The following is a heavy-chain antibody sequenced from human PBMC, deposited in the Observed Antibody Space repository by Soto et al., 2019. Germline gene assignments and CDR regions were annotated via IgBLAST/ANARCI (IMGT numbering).Heavy chain of an antibody. CDR2: ISAYNGDT. CDR3: ARDGYCSXISCYGGDYYYYYGMDV. J-gene: IGHJ6*02. D-gene: IGHD2-2*03. CDR1: GYTFTTYG. V-gene: IGHV1-18*04. Sequence: ASVKVSCKASGYTFTTYGISWVRQPPGQGLEWMGWISAYNGDTKYAQKLQGRVTMTTDTSTSTAYMELRSLRSDDTAGYYCARDGYCSXISCYGGDYYYYYGMDVWGQGTTVTVSS.